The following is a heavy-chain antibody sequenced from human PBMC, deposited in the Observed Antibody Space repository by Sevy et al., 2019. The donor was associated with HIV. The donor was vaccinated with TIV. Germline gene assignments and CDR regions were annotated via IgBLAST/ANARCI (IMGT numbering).Heavy chain of an antibody. Sequence: QHGGSLRLSCAASGFTFRNYAMSYVRQTPGKGLEWVSSISGPGALTYYADSVKGRFTISRDNSKNTLFLQMNSLRAEDTALYYCARGDEPATDYADYVPNAFDIWGQGTMVTVSS. D-gene: IGHD4-17*01. CDR3: ARGDEPATDYADYVPNAFDI. V-gene: IGHV3-23*01. CDR2: ISGPGALT. CDR1: GFTFRNYA. J-gene: IGHJ3*02.